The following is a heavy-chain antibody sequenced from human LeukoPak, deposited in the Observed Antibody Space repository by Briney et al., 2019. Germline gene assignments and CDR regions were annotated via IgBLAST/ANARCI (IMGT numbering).Heavy chain of an antibody. CDR3: ARDLREASTYDILTGYYFYAFDI. V-gene: IGHV4-38-2*02. Sequence: KTSETLSLTCTVSGYSISSGYYWGWIRQPPGKGLEWIGSIYHSGSTYYNPSLKSRVTISVDTSKNQFSLKLSSVTAADTAVYYCARDLREASTYDILTGYYFYAFDIWGQGTMVTVSS. D-gene: IGHD3-9*01. CDR1: GYSISSGYY. CDR2: IYHSGST. J-gene: IGHJ3*02.